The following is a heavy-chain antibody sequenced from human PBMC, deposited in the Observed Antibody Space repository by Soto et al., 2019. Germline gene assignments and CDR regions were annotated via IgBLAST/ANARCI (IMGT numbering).Heavy chain of an antibody. J-gene: IGHJ6*02. CDR1: GFTVSSNY. D-gene: IGHD3-22*01. V-gene: IGHV3-53*01. CDR2: IYSGGST. Sequence: GSLRLSCAASGFTVSSNYMSWVRQAPGKGLEWVSVIYSGGSTYYADSVKGRFTISRDNSKNTLYLQMNSLRAEDTAVYYCARVKGTSLTSGYYLGYYYYYGMDVWGQGTTVTVSS. CDR3: ARVKGTSLTSGYYLGYYYYYGMDV.